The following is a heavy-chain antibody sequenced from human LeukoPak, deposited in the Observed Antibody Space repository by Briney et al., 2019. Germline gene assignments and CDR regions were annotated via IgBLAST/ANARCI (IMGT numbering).Heavy chain of an antibody. CDR2: INPNSGGT. V-gene: IGHV1-2*02. Sequence: PGGSLRLSCAASGYTFTGYYMHWVRQAPGQGLEWMGWINPNSGGTNYAQKFQGRVTMTRDTSISTAYMELSRLRSDDTAVYYCARQPGIAVAGTFWGQGTLVTVSS. J-gene: IGHJ4*02. CDR3: ARQPGIAVAGTF. CDR1: GYTFTGYY. D-gene: IGHD6-19*01.